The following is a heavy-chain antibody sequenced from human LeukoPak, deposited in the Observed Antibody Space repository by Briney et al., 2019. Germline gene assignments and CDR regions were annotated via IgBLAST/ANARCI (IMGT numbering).Heavy chain of an antibody. V-gene: IGHV3-7*04. CDR3: ARDRGFSYGIDY. Sequence: GGSLRLSCAASGFTFSDYWMSWVRQAPGKGLEWVANIQQDGSEKYYVDSVKGRFTISRDNAKKSLFLQVSSLRGEDTAVYYCARDRGFSYGIDYWGQGTLVTVSS. J-gene: IGHJ4*02. CDR1: GFTFSDYW. D-gene: IGHD5-18*01. CDR2: IQQDGSEK.